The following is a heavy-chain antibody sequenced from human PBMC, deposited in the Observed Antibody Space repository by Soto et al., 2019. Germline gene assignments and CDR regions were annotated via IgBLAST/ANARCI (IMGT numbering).Heavy chain of an antibody. CDR3: AKDRGVDIVPYWYFDL. J-gene: IGHJ2*01. Sequence: EVQLLESGGGLVQPGGSLRLSCAASGFTFSSYAMSWVRQAPGKGLEWVSAISGSGGSTYYADSVNGRFTISRDNSKNTLYLQMNSLRAEDTAVYYCAKDRGVDIVPYWYFDLWGRGTLVTVSS. CDR2: ISGSGGST. CDR1: GFTFSSYA. D-gene: IGHD5-12*01. V-gene: IGHV3-23*01.